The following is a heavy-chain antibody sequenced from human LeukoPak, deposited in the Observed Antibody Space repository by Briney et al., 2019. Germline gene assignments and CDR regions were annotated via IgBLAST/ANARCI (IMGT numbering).Heavy chain of an antibody. Sequence: SETLSLTCAVSGGSISSSNWWSWVRQPPGKGLEWIGEIYHSGSTNYNPSLKSRVTISVDKSKNQFSLKLSSATAADTAVYYCASSGAAQEGYYFDYWGQGTLVTVSS. CDR1: GGSISSSNW. J-gene: IGHJ4*02. D-gene: IGHD6-13*01. V-gene: IGHV4-4*02. CDR3: ASSGAAQEGYYFDY. CDR2: IYHSGST.